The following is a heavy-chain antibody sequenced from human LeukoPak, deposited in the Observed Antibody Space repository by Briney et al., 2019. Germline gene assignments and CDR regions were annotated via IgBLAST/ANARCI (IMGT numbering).Heavy chain of an antibody. CDR1: GGSFSGYY. J-gene: IGHJ1*01. Sequence: SETLSLTCAVYGGSFSGYYWSWIRQPPGKGLEWIGEINHSGSTNYNPSLKSRVTISVDTSKNQFSLKLSSVTAADTAVYHCARGTKGGSGWYAYFQHWGQGTLVTVSS. V-gene: IGHV4-34*01. D-gene: IGHD6-19*01. CDR3: ARGTKGGSGWYAYFQH. CDR2: INHSGST.